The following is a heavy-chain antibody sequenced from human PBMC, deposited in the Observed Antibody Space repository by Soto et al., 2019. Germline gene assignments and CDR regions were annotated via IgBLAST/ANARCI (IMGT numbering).Heavy chain of an antibody. V-gene: IGHV3-48*01. D-gene: IGHD3-22*01. CDR2: ISTSGSTL. Sequence: EVQLVESGGGLVQPGGSLRLSCAASGFTFSGYSMTWVRQAPGKGLDVVSYISTSGSTLYYADSVKGRFTISRDTAKNSLYLQMNSLRPEDTASYFCARVVGSYYCYCEYCVKGTLVTVSS. J-gene: IGHJ4*01. CDR1: GFTFSGYS. CDR3: ARVVGSYYCYCEY.